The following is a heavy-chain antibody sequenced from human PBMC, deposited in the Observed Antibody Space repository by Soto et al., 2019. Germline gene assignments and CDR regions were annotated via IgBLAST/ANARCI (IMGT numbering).Heavy chain of an antibody. CDR1: GFTFSDYY. V-gene: IGHV3-11*06. CDR3: ARSSAAAGESDH. Sequence: GGSLRLSCAASGFTFSDYYMSWIRQAPGKGLEWVSYISTRSGFTNYADSVKGRFTISRDNAKNSLYLQMNSLRAEDTAVYYCARSSAAAGESDHWGQGTLVTVSS. J-gene: IGHJ4*02. D-gene: IGHD6-13*01. CDR2: ISTRSGFT.